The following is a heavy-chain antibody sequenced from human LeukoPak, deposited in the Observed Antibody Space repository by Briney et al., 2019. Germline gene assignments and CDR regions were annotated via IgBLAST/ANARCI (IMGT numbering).Heavy chain of an antibody. V-gene: IGHV3-30*18. J-gene: IGHJ4*02. D-gene: IGHD5-18*01. Sequence: GGSLRLSCAASGFTFSSYGMHWVRQAPGKGLEWVAVISYVGSNKYYADSVKGRFTISRDNSKNTLYLQMNSLRAEDTAVYYCAKDVDTAMIFDYWGQGTLVTVSS. CDR3: AKDVDTAMIFDY. CDR1: GFTFSSYG. CDR2: ISYVGSNK.